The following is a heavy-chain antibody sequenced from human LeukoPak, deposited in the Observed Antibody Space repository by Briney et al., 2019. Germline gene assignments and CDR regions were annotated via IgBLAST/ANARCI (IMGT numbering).Heavy chain of an antibody. Sequence: SETLSLTCTVSGGSISSGSYYWSWIRQPAGKGLEWIGRIYTSGSTNYNPSLKSRVTISVDTSKNQFSLKLSSVTAADTAVYYCARVPYYYDSSGHYSGYFDYWGQGTLVTVSS. J-gene: IGHJ4*02. CDR1: GGSISSGSYY. CDR2: IYTSGST. V-gene: IGHV4-61*02. CDR3: ARVPYYYDSSGHYSGYFDY. D-gene: IGHD3-22*01.